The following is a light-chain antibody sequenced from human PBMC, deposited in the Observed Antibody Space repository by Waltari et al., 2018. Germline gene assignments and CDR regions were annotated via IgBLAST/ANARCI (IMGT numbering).Light chain of an antibody. CDR1: SSNIGSNR. CDR2: EDK. J-gene: IGLJ2*01. V-gene: IGLV1-51*02. CDR3: GTWDSSLTAGV. Sequence: QSVLTQPPSVSAAPGQKVTISCSGSSSNIGSNRVSWYQQFPGTAPKLLIYEDKRLPSGTLDRSSGSNSGTSATLDITGLQTGDEADYYCGTWDSSLTAGVFGGGTKLTVL.